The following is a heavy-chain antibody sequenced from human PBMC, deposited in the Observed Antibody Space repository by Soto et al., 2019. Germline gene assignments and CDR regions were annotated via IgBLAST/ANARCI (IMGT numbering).Heavy chain of an antibody. J-gene: IGHJ5*02. D-gene: IGHD3-10*01. CDR2: INPNSGGT. Sequence: ASVKVSCKASGYTFTGYYMHWVRQAPGQGLEWMGWINPNSGGTNYAQKFQGWVTMTRDTSISTAYMELSSLRSEDTAVYYCASLLWFGELLYSGGPWGQGTLVTVSS. CDR1: GYTFTGYY. CDR3: ASLLWFGELLYSGGP. V-gene: IGHV1-2*04.